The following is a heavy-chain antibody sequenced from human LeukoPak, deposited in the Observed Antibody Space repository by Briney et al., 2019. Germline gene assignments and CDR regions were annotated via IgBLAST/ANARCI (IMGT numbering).Heavy chain of an antibody. V-gene: IGHV3-15*01. CDR2: IKSKTDGGTT. Sequence: GGSLRLSCAASGFTFSSAWMSWVRQAPGKGLEWVGRIKSKTDGGTTDYAAPVKGRFTISRDDSKNTLYLQMNSLKTEDTAVYYCTTVPQQLVHFDYWGQGTLVTVSS. J-gene: IGHJ4*02. D-gene: IGHD6-13*01. CDR1: GFTFSSAW. CDR3: TTVPQQLVHFDY.